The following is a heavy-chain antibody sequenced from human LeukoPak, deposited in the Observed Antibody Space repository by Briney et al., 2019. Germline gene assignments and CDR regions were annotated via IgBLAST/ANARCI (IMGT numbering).Heavy chain of an antibody. CDR1: GYTFNSYG. Sequence: ASVKVSCKASGYTFNSYGISWVRQAPGQGLEWMGWISAYNGYTKYAQKFQGRVTMTTDTSTSTAYMELRSLRSDDTAVYYCARNYDSSGYYYYGLDVWGHGTTVTVSS. V-gene: IGHV1-18*01. D-gene: IGHD3-22*01. CDR3: ARNYDSSGYYYYGLDV. CDR2: ISAYNGYT. J-gene: IGHJ6*02.